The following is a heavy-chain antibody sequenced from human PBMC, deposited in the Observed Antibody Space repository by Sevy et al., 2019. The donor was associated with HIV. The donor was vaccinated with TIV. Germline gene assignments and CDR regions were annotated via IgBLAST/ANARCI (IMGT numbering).Heavy chain of an antibody. CDR2: ISDDGNIE. Sequence: GGSLRLSCAASGFTFSTHDMHWVRQAPGKGLEWVAIISDDGNIEYYPDSVKGRFTISRDDSKNTLYLQMNSLRSEDTALYYCARDLGYESTGYLPLFDNWGQGTLVTVSS. CDR3: ARDLGYESTGYLPLFDN. D-gene: IGHD3-22*01. CDR1: GFTFSTHD. J-gene: IGHJ4*02. V-gene: IGHV3-30-3*01.